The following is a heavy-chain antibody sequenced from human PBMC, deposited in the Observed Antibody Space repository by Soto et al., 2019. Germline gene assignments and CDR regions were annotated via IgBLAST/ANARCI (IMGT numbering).Heavy chain of an antibody. J-gene: IGHJ6*02. CDR3: ASDTYYYDSSGSLLYYYYGMDV. CDR1: GYTFTSYD. D-gene: IGHD3-22*01. Sequence: ASVKVSCKASGYTFTSYDINWVRQATGQGLEWMGWMNPNSGNTGYAQKFQGRVTMTRNTSISTAYMELSSLRSEDTAAYYCASDTYYYDSSGSLLYYYYGMDVWGQGTAVTVSS. V-gene: IGHV1-8*01. CDR2: MNPNSGNT.